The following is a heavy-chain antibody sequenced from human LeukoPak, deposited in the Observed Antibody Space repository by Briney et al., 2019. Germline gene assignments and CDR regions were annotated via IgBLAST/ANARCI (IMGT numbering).Heavy chain of an antibody. Sequence: SETLSLTCTVSGDSMTNYYWNWIRQSPGKGLEWIGFIYNHGGTSYNPSLGSRITISIDTSKNQFSLKLSSVTAADTAVYYCAREDCSSTSCYGYFDYWGQGTLVTVSS. CDR3: AREDCSSTSCYGYFDY. J-gene: IGHJ4*02. CDR1: GDSMTNYY. D-gene: IGHD2-2*01. V-gene: IGHV4-4*08. CDR2: IYNHGGT.